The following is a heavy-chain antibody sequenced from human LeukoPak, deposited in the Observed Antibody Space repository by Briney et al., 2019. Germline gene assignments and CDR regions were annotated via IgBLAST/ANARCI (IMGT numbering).Heavy chain of an antibody. V-gene: IGHV4-39*01. CDR3: ARWADHREWFDP. Sequence: PSETLSLTCTVSGGSISSSSYYWGWIRQPPGKGLEWIGNIYYSGNTYYNPSLKSRVTISVDTSTNQFFLMLSSVTAADTAVYYCARWADHREWFDPWGQGTLVTVSS. CDR2: IYYSGNT. D-gene: IGHD1-26*01. CDR1: GGSISSSSYY. J-gene: IGHJ5*02.